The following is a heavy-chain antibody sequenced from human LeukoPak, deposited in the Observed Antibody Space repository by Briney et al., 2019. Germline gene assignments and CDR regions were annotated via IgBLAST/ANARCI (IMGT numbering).Heavy chain of an antibody. Sequence: GGSLRLSCAASGLTFSSYGMNWVRQAPGKGLEWVSGVSGSGSSTDYADSVKGRFTISRDNSKNTLYLQMNSLRAEDTAVYYCAKGSSSSRPYYFDYWGQGTLVTVSS. CDR2: VSGSGSST. CDR3: AKGSSSSRPYYFDY. J-gene: IGHJ4*02. V-gene: IGHV3-23*01. D-gene: IGHD6-6*01. CDR1: GLTFSSYG.